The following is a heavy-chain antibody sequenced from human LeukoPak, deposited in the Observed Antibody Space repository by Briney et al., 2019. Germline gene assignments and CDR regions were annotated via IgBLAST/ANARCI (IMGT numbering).Heavy chain of an antibody. CDR1: GGSISSYY. CDR3: ARDEIGGAFDI. Sequence: SGTLSLTCTVSGGSISSYYWSWIRQPPGKGLEWIGYIYYSGSTNYNPSLKSRVTISVDTSKNQFSLKLSSVTAADTAVYYCARDEIGGAFDIWGQGTMVTVSS. D-gene: IGHD2/OR15-2a*01. CDR2: IYYSGST. V-gene: IGHV4-59*01. J-gene: IGHJ3*02.